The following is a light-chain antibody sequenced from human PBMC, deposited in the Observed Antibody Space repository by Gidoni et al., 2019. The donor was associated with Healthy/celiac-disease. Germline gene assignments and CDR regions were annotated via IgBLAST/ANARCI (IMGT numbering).Light chain of an antibody. CDR2: DAS. Sequence: LTHSPATLSPSPGERATIPCRASQSVSSYLAWYQQKPGQAPRLLIYDASNIATGVPPRFSGSGSGTDFTLTISSLEPEDFAVYYCQQRSNLLFTFGPGTKVDIK. CDR1: QSVSSY. J-gene: IGKJ3*01. CDR3: QQRSNLLFT. V-gene: IGKV3-11*01.